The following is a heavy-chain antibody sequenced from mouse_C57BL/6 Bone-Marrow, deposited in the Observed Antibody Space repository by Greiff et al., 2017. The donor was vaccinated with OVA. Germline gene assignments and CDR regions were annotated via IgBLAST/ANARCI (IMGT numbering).Heavy chain of an antibody. D-gene: IGHD1-1*02. J-gene: IGHJ3*01. CDR2: IDPENGDT. CDR3: TRGLSLTWFAY. Sequence: EVKLQESGAELVRPGASVKLSCTASGFNIKDDYMHWVKQRPEQGLEWIGWIDPENGDTEYASKFQGKATITADTSSNTAYLQLSSLTSEDTAVYYCTRGLSLTWFAYWGQGTLVTVSA. V-gene: IGHV14-4*01. CDR1: GFNIKDDY.